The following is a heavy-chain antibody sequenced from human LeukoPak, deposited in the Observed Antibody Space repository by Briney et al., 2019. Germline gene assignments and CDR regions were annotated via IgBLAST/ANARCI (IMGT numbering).Heavy chain of an antibody. CDR1: GFTFTSYN. J-gene: IGHJ6*04. CDR2: ISSSGSTI. V-gene: IGHV3-48*04. CDR3: AELGITMIGGV. D-gene: IGHD3-10*02. Sequence: GGSLRLSCAASGFTFTSYNMKWVRQAPGKGLEWASYISSSGSTIYYADSVKGRFTISRDNAKNSLYLQMNSLRAEDTAVYYCAELGITMIGGVWGKGTTVTISS.